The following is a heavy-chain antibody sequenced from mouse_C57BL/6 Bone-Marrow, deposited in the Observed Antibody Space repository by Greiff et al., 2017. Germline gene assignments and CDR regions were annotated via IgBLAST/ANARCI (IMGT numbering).Heavy chain of an antibody. CDR1: GYTFPDYY. D-gene: IGHD2-2*01. CDR2: INPYNGGT. Sequence: VHVKQSGPVLVKPGASVKMSCKASGYTFPDYYMNWVKQSHGKSLEWIGVINPYNGGTSYNQKFKGKATLTVDKSSSTAYMELNSLTSEDSAVYYCARRGDYYGYDGAMDYWGQGTSVTVSS. CDR3: ARRGDYYGYDGAMDY. J-gene: IGHJ4*01. V-gene: IGHV1-19*01.